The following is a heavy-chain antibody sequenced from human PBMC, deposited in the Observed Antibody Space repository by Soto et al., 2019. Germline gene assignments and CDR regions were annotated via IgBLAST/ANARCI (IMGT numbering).Heavy chain of an antibody. Sequence: SETLSLTCAVYGGSFSGYYWSWIRQPPGKGLEWIGEINHSGSTNYNPSLKSRVTISVDTSKNQFSLKLSSVTAADTAVYYCASGKWELLGYYYYYGMDVWGQGTTVT. CDR1: GGSFSGYY. V-gene: IGHV4-34*01. J-gene: IGHJ6*02. D-gene: IGHD1-26*01. CDR3: ASGKWELLGYYYYYGMDV. CDR2: INHSGST.